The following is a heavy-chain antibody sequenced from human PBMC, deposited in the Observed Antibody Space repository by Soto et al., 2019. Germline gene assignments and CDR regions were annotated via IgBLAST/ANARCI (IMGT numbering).Heavy chain of an antibody. J-gene: IGHJ4*02. CDR1: GFTFSSYA. CDR2: ISYDGSNK. D-gene: IGHD3-22*01. Sequence: QPGGSLRLSCAASGFTFSSYAMHWVRQAPGKGLEWVAVISYDGSNKYYADSVKGRFTISRDNSKNTLYLQMNSLRAEDTAVYYCARFYDSSDTTRDYWGQGTLVTVSS. V-gene: IGHV3-30-3*01. CDR3: ARFYDSSDTTRDY.